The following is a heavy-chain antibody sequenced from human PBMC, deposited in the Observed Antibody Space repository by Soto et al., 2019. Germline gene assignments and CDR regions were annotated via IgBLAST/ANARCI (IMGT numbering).Heavy chain of an antibody. V-gene: IGHV3-33*01. D-gene: IGHD6-19*01. J-gene: IGHJ5*02. CDR1: GFTFSSYG. CDR2: IWYDGSNK. CDR3: LRLSSSGCYNWFDP. Sequence: GGSLRLSCAASGFTFSSYGMHWVRQAPGKGLEWVAVIWYDGSNKYYADSVKGRFTISRDNSKNTLYLQMNSLRAEDTAVYYCLRLSSSGCYNWFDPWGQGTLVTVSS.